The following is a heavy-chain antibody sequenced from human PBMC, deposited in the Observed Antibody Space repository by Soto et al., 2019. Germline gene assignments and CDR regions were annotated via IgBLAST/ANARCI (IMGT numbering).Heavy chain of an antibody. CDR2: INHSGST. J-gene: IGHJ4*02. D-gene: IGHD3-9*01. V-gene: IGHV4-34*01. CDR3: ARYPYYDILTGYSIDY. Sequence: QVQLQQWGAGLLKPSETLSLTCAVYGGSFSGYYWSWIRQPPGKGLEWIGEINHSGSTNYNPSLKSRVTISVDTYKNQFSLKLSSVTAADTAVYYCARYPYYDILTGYSIDYWGQGTLVTVSS. CDR1: GGSFSGYY.